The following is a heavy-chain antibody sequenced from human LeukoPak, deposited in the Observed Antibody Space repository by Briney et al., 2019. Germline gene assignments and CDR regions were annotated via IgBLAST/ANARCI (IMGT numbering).Heavy chain of an antibody. Sequence: SVKVSCKASGGTLSSYAISWVRQAPGQGIEWMGGIIPIFGTANYAQKFQGRVTITTDESTSTAYMELSSLRSEDTAVYYCARGDSSGYSSFDYWGQGTLVTVSS. CDR1: GGTLSSYA. V-gene: IGHV1-69*05. CDR3: ARGDSSGYSSFDY. J-gene: IGHJ4*02. CDR2: IIPIFGTA. D-gene: IGHD3-22*01.